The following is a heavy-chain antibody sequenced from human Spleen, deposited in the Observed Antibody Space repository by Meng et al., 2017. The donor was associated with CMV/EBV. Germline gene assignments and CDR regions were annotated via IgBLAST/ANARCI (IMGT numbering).Heavy chain of an antibody. D-gene: IGHD6-25*01. CDR1: GVSISSGGYH. J-gene: IGHJ4*02. Sequence: SFTGTVSGVSISSGGYHWSWIRQHPVTGLEWIGYIYYSGTTYYNPSLESRVIISIDTSKNQFSLRLSSVTAADTAVYYCARRADFDYWGQGTLVTVSS. CDR2: IYYSGTT. CDR3: ARRADFDY. V-gene: IGHV4-31*03.